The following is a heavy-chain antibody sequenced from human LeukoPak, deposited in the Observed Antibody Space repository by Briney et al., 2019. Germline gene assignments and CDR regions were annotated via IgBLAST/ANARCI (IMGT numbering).Heavy chain of an antibody. CDR2: ISGSGGST. J-gene: IGHJ5*02. CDR1: GFTFSSYA. V-gene: IGHV3-23*01. Sequence: GGSLRLSCAASGFTFSSYAMSWVRQAPGEGLEWVSAISGSGGSTYYADSVKGRFTISRDNSKNTLYLQMNSLRAEDTAVYYCAKDRGITMVRGVTPRFDPWGQGTLVTVSS. CDR3: AKDRGITMVRGVTPRFDP. D-gene: IGHD3-10*01.